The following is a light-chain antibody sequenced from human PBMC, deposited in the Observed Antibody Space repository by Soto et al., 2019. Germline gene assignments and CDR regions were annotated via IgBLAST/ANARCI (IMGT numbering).Light chain of an antibody. Sequence: EILMTQSPATLSVSPGEGATLSCKASQNVYNNLAWYQQRPGQPPRLLIYDASTRATGISARFSGSGYGTEFTLTISSLQSEDFAVYFCQQCRNWPLTFGGGTKVEIK. CDR2: DAS. V-gene: IGKV3-15*01. J-gene: IGKJ4*01. CDR3: QQCRNWPLT. CDR1: QNVYNN.